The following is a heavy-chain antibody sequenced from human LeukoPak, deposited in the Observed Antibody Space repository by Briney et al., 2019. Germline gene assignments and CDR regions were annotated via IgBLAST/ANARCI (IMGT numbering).Heavy chain of an antibody. Sequence: GGSLRLSCAASGFTFSSYSMNWVRQAPGKGLEWVSYISSSSSTIYYADSVKGRFTISRDNAKNSLYLQMNSLRAEDTAVYYCARMDYGSGSYSFDYWGQGTLVTVSS. CDR3: ARMDYGSGSYSFDY. J-gene: IGHJ4*02. V-gene: IGHV3-48*04. CDR1: GFTFSSYS. CDR2: ISSSSSTI. D-gene: IGHD3-10*01.